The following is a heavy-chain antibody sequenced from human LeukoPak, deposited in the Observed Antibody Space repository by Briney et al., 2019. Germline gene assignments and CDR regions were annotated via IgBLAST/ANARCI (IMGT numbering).Heavy chain of an antibody. CDR1: GGSISSSSNY. J-gene: IGHJ4*02. V-gene: IGHV4-39*07. D-gene: IGHD4-17*01. Sequence: KPSETLSLTCTVSGGSISSSSNYWGWIRQPPGKGLEWIGSIYYSGSTYYNPSLKSRVTISVDRSKNQFSLKLSSVTAADTAVYYCARDLSYGDYGPYFDYWGQGTLVTVSS. CDR3: ARDLSYGDYGPYFDY. CDR2: IYYSGST.